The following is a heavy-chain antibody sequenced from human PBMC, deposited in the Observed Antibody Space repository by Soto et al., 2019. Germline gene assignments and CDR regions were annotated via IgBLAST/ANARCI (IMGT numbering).Heavy chain of an antibody. Sequence: QVQLVESGGGVDQHGRSLRLSCAASGFTFSSYGMHWVRQAPGKGLEWVAVISYDGSNKYYADSVKGRFTISRDNSKNTLYLQMNSLRAEDTAVYYCARSRMVRGVIRYYYGMDVWGQGTTVTVSS. CDR2: ISYDGSNK. CDR1: GFTFSSYG. D-gene: IGHD3-10*01. J-gene: IGHJ6*02. CDR3: ARSRMVRGVIRYYYGMDV. V-gene: IGHV3-30*03.